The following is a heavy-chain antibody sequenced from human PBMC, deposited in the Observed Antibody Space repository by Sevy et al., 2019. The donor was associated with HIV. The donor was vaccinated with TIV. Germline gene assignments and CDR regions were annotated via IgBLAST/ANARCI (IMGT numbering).Heavy chain of an antibody. CDR1: GFTFDDYA. V-gene: IGHV3-43D*03. J-gene: IGHJ6*03. D-gene: IGHD3-10*01. Sequence: GGSLRLSCAASGFTFDDYAMHWVRQAPGKGLEWVSLISWDGGSTYYADSVKGRFTISRDNSKNSMYLQMNSLRVEDTALYYCAKDRAYYYGSGSYSSAYYYYYYMDVWGKGTTVTVSS. CDR3: AKDRAYYYGSGSYSSAYYYYYYMDV. CDR2: ISWDGGST.